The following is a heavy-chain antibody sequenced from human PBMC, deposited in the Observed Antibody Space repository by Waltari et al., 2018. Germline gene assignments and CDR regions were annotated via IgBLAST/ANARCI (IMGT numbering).Heavy chain of an antibody. CDR3: TRGVVASAAASY. D-gene: IGHD2-2*01. CDR2: IYSGGQT. J-gene: IGHJ4*02. V-gene: IGHV3-66*01. Sequence: SGVTVSNNYMNWVRQAPGKGLEWVSTIYSGGQTYYADYGKGRFTISRDNPKNTVYLQMNSLRPDDTAVYYCTRGVVASAAASYWGQGTLVTVSS. CDR1: GVTVSNNY.